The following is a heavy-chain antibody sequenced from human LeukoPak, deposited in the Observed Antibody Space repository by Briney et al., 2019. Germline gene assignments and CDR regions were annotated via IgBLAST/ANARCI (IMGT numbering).Heavy chain of an antibody. CDR1: GFTFSSYA. Sequence: GGSLRLSCAASGFTFSSYAIHWVRQAPGKGLEWVAAISYDGSKKYYADSVKGRFTISRDNSKTTLYLQMNSLRAKDTAVYYCASSYYDILTGESELDYWGQGTLVTVSS. D-gene: IGHD3-9*01. V-gene: IGHV3-30*04. J-gene: IGHJ4*02. CDR2: ISYDGSKK. CDR3: ASSYYDILTGESELDY.